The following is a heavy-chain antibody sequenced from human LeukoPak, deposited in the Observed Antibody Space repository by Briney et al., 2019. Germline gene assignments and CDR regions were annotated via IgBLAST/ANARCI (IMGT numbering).Heavy chain of an antibody. J-gene: IGHJ3*02. Sequence: TSETLSLTCAVYGGSFSGYYWSWIRQPPGKGLEWIGEINHSGSTNYNPSLKSRVTISVDTSKNQFSLKLSSVTAADTAVYYCASIAVAGTLGVSAFDIWGQGTMVTVSS. D-gene: IGHD6-19*01. CDR3: ASIAVAGTLGVSAFDI. CDR1: GGSFSGYY. CDR2: INHSGST. V-gene: IGHV4-34*01.